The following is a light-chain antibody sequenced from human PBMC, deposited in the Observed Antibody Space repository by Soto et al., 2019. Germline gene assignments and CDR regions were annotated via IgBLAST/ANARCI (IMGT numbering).Light chain of an antibody. V-gene: IGLV2-14*01. CDR1: SSDVATYNY. J-gene: IGLJ2*01. CDR2: EFT. Sequence: QSALTQPASVSGSPGQSITISCTGTSSDVATYNYVSWYQQHPGKGPKLLIYEFTNRPSGVSNRFSGSKSGNTASLTISGLQAEDEADYYCLSYTCGSTDVVFGGGTKLTVL. CDR3: LSYTCGSTDVV.